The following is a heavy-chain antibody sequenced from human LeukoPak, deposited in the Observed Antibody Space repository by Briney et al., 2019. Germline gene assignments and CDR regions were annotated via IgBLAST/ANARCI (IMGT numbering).Heavy chain of an antibody. D-gene: IGHD4-17*01. CDR3: TRVDYGDYMYYFDY. J-gene: IGHJ4*02. CDR2: IRSRTYGGTI. V-gene: IGHV3-49*04. Sequence: GGSLRLSCTASGFTFWDYAMRWVREAPGKGLEGVGFIRSRTYGGTIEYAASVKGRFTISRDDSRSIAYLQMNSLKTEDTAVYYCTRVDYGDYMYYFDYWGQGTLVTVSS. CDR1: GFTFWDYA.